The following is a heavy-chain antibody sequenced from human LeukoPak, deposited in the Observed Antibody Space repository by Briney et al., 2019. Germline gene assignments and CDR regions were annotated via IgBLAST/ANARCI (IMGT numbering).Heavy chain of an antibody. Sequence: PLETLSLTCTVSGGSISSYYWSWIRQPPGKGLEWIGYIYYSGSTNYNPSLKSRVTISVDTSKNQFSLKLSSVTAADTAVYYCARGRITMVRGVGFDYWGQGTLVTVSS. D-gene: IGHD3-10*01. J-gene: IGHJ4*02. CDR3: ARGRITMVRGVGFDY. CDR1: GGSISSYY. CDR2: IYYSGST. V-gene: IGHV4-59*12.